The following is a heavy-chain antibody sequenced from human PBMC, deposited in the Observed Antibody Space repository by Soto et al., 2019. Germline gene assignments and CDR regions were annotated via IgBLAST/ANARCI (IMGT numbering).Heavy chain of an antibody. D-gene: IGHD1-7*01. J-gene: IGHJ4*02. Sequence: PSETLSLIPTVSSGSINSSYWRWIRQPAGKGLEWIGRIHSSGTTNYNPSLKSRVTMSVDTSRNQFSLKLTSVTAADTAVYYCARDRIIGTSYSDYCRQGVVVTVS. CDR1: SGSINSSY. CDR2: IHSSGTT. CDR3: ARDRIIGTSYSDY. V-gene: IGHV4-4*07.